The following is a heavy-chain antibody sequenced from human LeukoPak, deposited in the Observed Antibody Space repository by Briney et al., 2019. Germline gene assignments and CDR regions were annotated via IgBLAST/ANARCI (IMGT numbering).Heavy chain of an antibody. V-gene: IGHV4-4*07. CDR1: GGSIGDSF. CDR3: ATAPAECGGTCALYS. CDR2: IYTDGRT. J-gene: IGHJ4*02. D-gene: IGHD2-15*01. Sequence: PSETLSLTCTVSGGSIGDSFWSWLRQPAGKGLDWIGRIYTDGRTNSNPSLRSRITMSLDTSQNQFSLKLTSVTAADTAVYFCATAPAECGGTCALYSWGQGTLVTVSS.